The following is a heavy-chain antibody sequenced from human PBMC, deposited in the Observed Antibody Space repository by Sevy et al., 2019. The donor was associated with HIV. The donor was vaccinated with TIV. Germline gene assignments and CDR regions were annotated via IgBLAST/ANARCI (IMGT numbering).Heavy chain of an antibody. CDR1: GFTFSSYW. Sequence: GGSLRLSCAASGFTFSSYWMSWVRQAPGKGLEWVANIKQDGSEKYYVDSVKGRFTISRDNAKNSLYLQMKSLRAEDTAVYYCARDGVEYSSSSYYYYGMDVWGQGTTVTDSS. CDR3: ARDGVEYSSSSYYYYGMDV. V-gene: IGHV3-7*01. J-gene: IGHJ6*02. D-gene: IGHD6-6*01. CDR2: IKQDGSEK.